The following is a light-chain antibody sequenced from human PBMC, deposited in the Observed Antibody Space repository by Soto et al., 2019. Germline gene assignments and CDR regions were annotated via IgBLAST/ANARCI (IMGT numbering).Light chain of an antibody. CDR1: SSDVGGYNY. Sequence: QSALTQPASVSGSPVQSITISCTGTSSDVGGYNYVSWYQQYPGKAPKLMIFGVIDRPSGVSNRFSGSKSGNTASLTISGRQAEDEADYYCSSYKTSSTVVVFGGGTKVTVL. CDR2: GVI. CDR3: SSYKTSSTVVV. J-gene: IGLJ2*01. V-gene: IGLV2-14*01.